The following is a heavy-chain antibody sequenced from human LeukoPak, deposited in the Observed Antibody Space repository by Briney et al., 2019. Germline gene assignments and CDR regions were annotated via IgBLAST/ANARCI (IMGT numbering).Heavy chain of an antibody. Sequence: GGSLRLSCAASGFTFSSYAMHWVRQAPGKGLEWVAVISYDGSNKYYADSVKGRFTISRDNSKNTLYLQMNSLRAEDTAVYYCARVRSYGSLRFAYWAREPWSPSPQ. CDR3: ARVRSYGSLRFAY. D-gene: IGHD3-10*01. CDR2: ISYDGSNK. CDR1: GFTFSSYA. J-gene: IGHJ4*02. V-gene: IGHV3-30*04.